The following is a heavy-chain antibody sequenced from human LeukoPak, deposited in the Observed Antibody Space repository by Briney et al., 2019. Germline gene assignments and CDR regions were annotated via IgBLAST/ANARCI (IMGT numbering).Heavy chain of an antibody. D-gene: IGHD3-22*01. CDR1: GGSISSSSYY. J-gene: IGHJ4*02. CDR2: IYYSGST. Sequence: SETLSLTCTVSGGSISSSSYYWGWIRQPPGKGLEWIGSIYYSGSTYYNPSLKSRVTISVDTSKNQFSLKLSSVTAADTAVYYCASYYYDSSWLSPFDYWGQGTLVTVSS. CDR3: ASYYYDSSWLSPFDY. V-gene: IGHV4-39*01.